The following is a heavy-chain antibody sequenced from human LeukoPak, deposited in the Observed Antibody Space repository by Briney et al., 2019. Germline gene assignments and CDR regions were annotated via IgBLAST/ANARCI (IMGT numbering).Heavy chain of an antibody. J-gene: IGHJ3*02. CDR1: GFTFSSYW. CDR3: ARDSGYYDSSGPGAFDI. D-gene: IGHD3-22*01. Sequence: PGGSLRLSCAASGFTFSSYWMHWVRQAPGKGLVWVSRINTDGSSTSYADSVKGRFTISRDNAKNTLYLQMNSLRAEDTAVYYCARDSGYYDSSGPGAFDIWGQGTMVTVSS. CDR2: INTDGSST. V-gene: IGHV3-74*01.